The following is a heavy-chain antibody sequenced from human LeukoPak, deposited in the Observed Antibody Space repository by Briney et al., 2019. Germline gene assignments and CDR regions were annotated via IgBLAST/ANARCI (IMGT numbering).Heavy chain of an antibody. CDR1: GGSISSGSYY. CDR3: ARDKGPEDIVATIN. J-gene: IGHJ4*02. CDR2: IYTSGST. D-gene: IGHD5-12*01. V-gene: IGHV4-61*02. Sequence: SQTLSLTCTVSGGSISSGSYYWSWIRQPAGKGLEWIGRIYTSGSTNYNPSLKSRVTISVDTSKNQFSLKLSSVTAADTAVYYCARDKGPEDIVATINWGQGTLVTVSS.